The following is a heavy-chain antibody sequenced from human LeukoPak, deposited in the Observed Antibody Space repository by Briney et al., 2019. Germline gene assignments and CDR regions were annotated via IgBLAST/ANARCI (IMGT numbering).Heavy chain of an antibody. V-gene: IGHV4-31*03. Sequence: PSETLSLTCTVSGGSISSRGYYWSWIRQHPGKGLEWIGYFYYSGSTYYNPSLKSRVTISVDTSKNQFSLKLSSVTAADTAVYYCARVSPSGLDYGDYVADYWGQGTLVTVSS. D-gene: IGHD4-17*01. CDR1: GGSISSRGYY. CDR3: ARVSPSGLDYGDYVADY. CDR2: FYYSGST. J-gene: IGHJ4*02.